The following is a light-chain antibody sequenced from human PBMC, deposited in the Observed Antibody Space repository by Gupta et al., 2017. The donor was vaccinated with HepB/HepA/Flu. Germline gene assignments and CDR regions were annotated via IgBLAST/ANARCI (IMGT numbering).Light chain of an antibody. CDR3: NAYTSSSTVV. J-gene: IGLJ2*01. CDR2: DVS. Sequence: QSAITQPASVTGSTRQSITISCTGAGSDVGGDNYVYWYQHPPGKSPKLMIYDVSNRTAGVANCFSGSKAGNTASLTISGLQAEDEADYYCNAYTSSSTVVFGGGTKLTVL. V-gene: IGLV2-14*03. CDR1: GSDVGGDNY.